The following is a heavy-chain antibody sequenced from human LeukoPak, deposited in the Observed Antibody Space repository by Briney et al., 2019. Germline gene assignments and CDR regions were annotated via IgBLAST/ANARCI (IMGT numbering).Heavy chain of an antibody. CDR1: GFTFSSSA. J-gene: IGHJ4*02. D-gene: IGHD2-15*01. CDR2: ISSSSSTI. V-gene: IGHV3-48*01. CDR3: ARDEGGYCSGGSCYSPGGFDY. Sequence: AGGSLRLSCAASGFTFSSSALHWVRQAPGKWLEWVSYISSSSSTIYYADSVKGRFTISRDNAKNSLYLQMNSLRAEDTAVYYCARDEGGYCSGGSCYSPGGFDYWGQGTLVTVSS.